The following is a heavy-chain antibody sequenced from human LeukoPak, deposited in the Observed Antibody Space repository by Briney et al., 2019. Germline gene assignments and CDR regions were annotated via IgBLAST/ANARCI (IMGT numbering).Heavy chain of an antibody. V-gene: IGHV4-34*01. CDR2: INHSGST. CDR3: ARALGAFDI. CDR1: GGSFSGYY. Sequence: SETLSLTCAVYGGSFSGYYWSWIRQPPGKGLEWIGEINHSGSTNYNPPLKSRVTISLDKSRNQVSLKLNSVTAADTAVYYCARALGAFDIWGQGTMVTVSS. J-gene: IGHJ3*02.